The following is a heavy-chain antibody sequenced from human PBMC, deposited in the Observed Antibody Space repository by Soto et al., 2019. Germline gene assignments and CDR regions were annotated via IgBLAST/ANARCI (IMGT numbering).Heavy chain of an antibody. D-gene: IGHD3-22*01. CDR2: ISAYNGNT. CDR3: ARGPYYYDSSGYSVY. J-gene: IGHJ4*02. CDR1: GYTFTSYG. Sequence: ASVKVSCKASGYTFTSYGISWGRQAPGQGLEWMGWISAYNGNTNYAQKLQGRVTMTTDTSTSTAYMELRSLRSDDTAVYYCARGPYYYDSSGYSVYWGQGTLVTVSS. V-gene: IGHV1-18*01.